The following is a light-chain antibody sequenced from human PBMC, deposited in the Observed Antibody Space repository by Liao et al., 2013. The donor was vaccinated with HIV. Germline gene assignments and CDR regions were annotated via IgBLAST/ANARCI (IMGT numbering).Light chain of an antibody. V-gene: IGLV3-1*01. CDR1: KLGDKY. CDR3: QVWDSSSDHPYV. CDR2: QDI. J-gene: IGLJ1*01. Sequence: SYELTQPPSVSVSPGQTASIICSGDKLGDKYVCWYKQKPGQSPVLVIYQDIKRPSGIPERFSGSNSGNTATLTISRVEAGDEADYYCQVWDSSSDHPYVFGTGTQVTVL.